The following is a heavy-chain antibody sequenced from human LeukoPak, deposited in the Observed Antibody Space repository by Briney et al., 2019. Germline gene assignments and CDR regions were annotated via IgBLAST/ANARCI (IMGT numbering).Heavy chain of an antibody. V-gene: IGHV4-30-4*08. CDR2: IYYSGST. D-gene: IGHD2-2*01. CDR1: GGSISSGDYY. J-gene: IGHJ3*02. Sequence: SETLSLTCTVSGGSISSGDYYWSWIRQPPGKGLEWIGYIYYSGSTYYNPSLKSRVTISVDRSKNQFSLKLSSVTAADTAVYYCARIPTIVVVPAADNDAFDIWGQGTMVTVSS. CDR3: ARIPTIVVVPAADNDAFDI.